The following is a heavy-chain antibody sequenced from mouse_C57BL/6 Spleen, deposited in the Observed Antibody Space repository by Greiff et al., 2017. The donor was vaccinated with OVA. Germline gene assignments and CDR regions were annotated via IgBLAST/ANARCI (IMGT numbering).Heavy chain of an antibody. CDR1: GFTFSDYY. V-gene: IGHV5-16*01. J-gene: IGHJ2*01. CDR3: ARDGAYGNCLDY. CDR2: INYDGSST. D-gene: IGHD2-10*02. Sequence: EVHLVESEGGLVQPGSSMKLSCTASGFTFSDYYMAWVRQVPEKGLEWVANINYDGSSTYYLDSLKSRFIISRDNAKNILYLQMSSLKSEDTATYYCARDGAYGNCLDYWGQGTTLTVSS.